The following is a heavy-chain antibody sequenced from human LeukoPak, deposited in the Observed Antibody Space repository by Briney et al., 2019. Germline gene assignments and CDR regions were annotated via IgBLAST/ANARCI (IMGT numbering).Heavy chain of an antibody. V-gene: IGHV3-23*01. D-gene: IGHD1-14*01. Sequence: GGSLRLSCAASGFTFSSYAMSWVRQAAGKGLEGVSAISGSCGSTYYADSVKGRFTIPRDNSKNTLYLQTNSLRAEDTAVYYCAKAPHIYYMDVGGKGTTVIVSS. J-gene: IGHJ6*03. CDR3: AKAPHIYYMDV. CDR1: GFTFSSYA. CDR2: ISGSCGST.